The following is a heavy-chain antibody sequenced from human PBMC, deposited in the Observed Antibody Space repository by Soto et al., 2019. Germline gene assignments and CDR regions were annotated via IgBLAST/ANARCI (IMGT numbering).Heavy chain of an antibody. CDR1: TFPFSTYW. CDR3: AGGNALDV. Sequence: GGSLRLSCAASTFPFSTYWMTWVRQAPGKGLEWVANIHRDEIEKYYMDSVKGRFTISRDNAKNSLYLQMTSLRAEDTAVYYCAGGNALDVWGQGTTVTVSS. V-gene: IGHV3-7*01. J-gene: IGHJ6*02. CDR2: IHRDEIEK.